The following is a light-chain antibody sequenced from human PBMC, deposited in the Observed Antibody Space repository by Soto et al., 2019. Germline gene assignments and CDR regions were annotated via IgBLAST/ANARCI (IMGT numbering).Light chain of an antibody. CDR2: GAA. J-gene: IGKJ1*01. CDR1: QSVFSD. CDR3: QQYHNWQA. V-gene: IGKV3-15*01. Sequence: EIVMTQSPATLSVSPGERATLSCRASQSVFSDLSWYQQKPGQAPRLLIYGAATRPTGIPGKFSGSGSETEFTLTISSLQSEDVAVNYCQQYHNWQAFGQGPKVEIK.